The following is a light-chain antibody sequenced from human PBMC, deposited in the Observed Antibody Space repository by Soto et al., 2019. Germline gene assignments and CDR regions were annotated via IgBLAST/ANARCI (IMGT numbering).Light chain of an antibody. CDR2: TNN. Sequence: QLVLTQPPSASGTPGQRVTISCSGSSSNIGRDYVYWFQQLPGTAPKVLIYTNNQRPSGVPDRFSGSKSGTSASLAISGLRSEDEAEYYCAVWDDSLSDWVFGGGTKLTVL. J-gene: IGLJ3*02. V-gene: IGLV1-47*02. CDR1: SSNIGRDY. CDR3: AVWDDSLSDWV.